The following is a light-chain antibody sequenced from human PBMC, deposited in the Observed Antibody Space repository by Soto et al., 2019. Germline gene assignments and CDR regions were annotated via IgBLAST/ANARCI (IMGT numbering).Light chain of an antibody. V-gene: IGLV2-8*01. CDR3: TSYAAGKNVV. CDR2: EVN. Sequence: QSVLTQPPSASGSPRQSVTISCTGTSSDVGNYNYVSWYQQYPGKAPKLMIYEVNKRPSGVPDRFSGSKSGNTASLTVSGLQAEDEADYYCTSYAAGKNVVFGGGTQLTVL. CDR1: SSDVGNYNY. J-gene: IGLJ2*01.